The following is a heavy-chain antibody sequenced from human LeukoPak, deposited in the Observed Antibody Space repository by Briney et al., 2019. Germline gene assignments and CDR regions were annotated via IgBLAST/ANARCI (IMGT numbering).Heavy chain of an antibody. Sequence: SETLSLTCTVSGGSISSYYWSWIRQPPGKGLEWIGYIYYSGSTNYNPSLKSRVTISVGTSKNQFSLKLSPVTAADTAVYYCARNIRWLQFGIDYWGQGTLVTVSS. J-gene: IGHJ4*02. D-gene: IGHD5-24*01. CDR2: IYYSGST. CDR3: ARNIRWLQFGIDY. CDR1: GGSISSYY. V-gene: IGHV4-59*01.